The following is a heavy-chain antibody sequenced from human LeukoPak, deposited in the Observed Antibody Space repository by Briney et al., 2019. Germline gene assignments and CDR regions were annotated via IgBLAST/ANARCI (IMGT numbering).Heavy chain of an antibody. Sequence: SETLSLTCTVSGGSISSGGYYWGWIRQPPGMGLEWIGIIYYSGSTYYNPSLNSRVTVSLDTSKNQFSLTVTSVTAADTAVYYCARRYCSGGHCYYFDSWGQGTLVTVSS. D-gene: IGHD2-15*01. CDR2: IYYSGST. J-gene: IGHJ4*02. V-gene: IGHV4-39*01. CDR1: GGSISSGGYY. CDR3: ARRYCSGGHCYYFDS.